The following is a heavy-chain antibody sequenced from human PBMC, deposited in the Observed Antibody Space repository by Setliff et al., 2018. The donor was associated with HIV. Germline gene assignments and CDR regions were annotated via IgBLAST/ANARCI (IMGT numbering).Heavy chain of an antibody. CDR1: GFNFTNFW. CDR2: IFPRDSDT. V-gene: IGHV5-51*01. CDR3: ARHYYYGSGDYSYFDY. J-gene: IGHJ4*02. Sequence: GASLKISCKGSGFNFTNFWIGWVRQTPGRGLELMGIIFPRDSDTRYRPSFQGQVTMSVDKSISTAYLQWYSLKASDTAMYYCARHYYYGSGDYSYFDYWGQGTLVTVSS. D-gene: IGHD3-22*01.